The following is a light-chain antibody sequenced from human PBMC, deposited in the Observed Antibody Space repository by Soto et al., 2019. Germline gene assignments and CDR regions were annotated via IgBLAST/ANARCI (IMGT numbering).Light chain of an antibody. J-gene: IGKJ1*01. Sequence: DIQMTQSPSTLSASVGDRVTITCRASQSISSWLAWYQQKPGKAPKLLIYKASSLESGVPSRFSGGGSGTEFTLAISSLQPDDFATYYCQQYNSYSTWTFGQGTKVYIK. V-gene: IGKV1-5*03. CDR1: QSISSW. CDR2: KAS. CDR3: QQYNSYSTWT.